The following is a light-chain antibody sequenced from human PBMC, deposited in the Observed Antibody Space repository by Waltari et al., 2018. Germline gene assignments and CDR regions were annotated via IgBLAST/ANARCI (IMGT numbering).Light chain of an antibody. Sequence: QSALTQPAPVSASPGQSITISCTGSSGDIGRFDLVPWYQQHPGRAPKLLIYEVTKRPSGVSNRFSASKSGNTASLTISGLQAEDEADYHCCSYAGSSTYSYVFGPGTKVSVL. J-gene: IGLJ1*01. CDR3: CSYAGSSTYSYV. V-gene: IGLV2-23*02. CDR2: EVT. CDR1: SGDIGRFDL.